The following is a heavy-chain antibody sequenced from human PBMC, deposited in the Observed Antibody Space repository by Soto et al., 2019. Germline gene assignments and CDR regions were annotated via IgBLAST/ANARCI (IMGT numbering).Heavy chain of an antibody. CDR2: ISAYNGNT. J-gene: IGHJ3*02. D-gene: IGHD4-17*01. Sequence: QVQLVQSGAEVKKPGASVKVSCKASGYSFTSYGITWVRQAPGQGREWMGWISAYNGNTNYAQKFQGRVNMTTDTSTRTVYMGLGSLRSDDTAVYYCARDRSHYRDYGLDAYHIWGQGTMLTVSS. V-gene: IGHV1-18*01. CDR1: GYSFTSYG. CDR3: ARDRSHYRDYGLDAYHI.